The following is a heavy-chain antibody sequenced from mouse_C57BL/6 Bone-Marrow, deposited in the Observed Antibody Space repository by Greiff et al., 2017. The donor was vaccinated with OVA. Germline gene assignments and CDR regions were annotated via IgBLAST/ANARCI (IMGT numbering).Heavy chain of an antibody. CDR3: ASGSSYWYFDV. V-gene: IGHV1-7*01. CDR1: GYTFTSYW. Sequence: QVHVKQSGAELAKPGASVKLSCKASGYTFTSYWMHWVKQRPGQGLEWIGYINPSSGYTKYNQKFKDKATLTADKSSSTAYMQLSSLTYEDSAVYYCASGSSYWYFDVWGTGTTVTVSS. J-gene: IGHJ1*03. D-gene: IGHD1-1*01. CDR2: INPSSGYT.